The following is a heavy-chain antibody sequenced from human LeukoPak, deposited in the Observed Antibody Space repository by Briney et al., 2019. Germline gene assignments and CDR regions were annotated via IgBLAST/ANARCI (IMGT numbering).Heavy chain of an antibody. D-gene: IGHD2-2*01. V-gene: IGHV3-30*18. CDR2: ISYDGSTR. CDR3: AKDREACSSTTCNPY. Sequence: PGGSLRLSCAASGFTFRSYGMHWVRQAPGQGLEWVALISYDGSTRHYADSVKGRFTISRDNSKNTLYLQMNGLRAEDTAVYYCAKDREACSSTTCNPYWGQGTLVTVSS. J-gene: IGHJ4*02. CDR1: GFTFRSYG.